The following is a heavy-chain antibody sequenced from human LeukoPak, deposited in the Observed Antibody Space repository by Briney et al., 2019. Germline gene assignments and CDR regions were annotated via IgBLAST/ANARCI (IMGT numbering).Heavy chain of an antibody. CDR1: GGSISSYY. CDR2: IYYSGST. D-gene: IGHD5-18*01. CDR3: ARNPGYSYAWFDP. J-gene: IGHJ5*02. Sequence: PSETLSLTCTVSGGSISSYYWSWIRQPPGKGLEWIGYIYYSGSTYYNPSLKSRVTISVDTSKNQFSLKLSSVTAADTAVYYCARNPGYSYAWFDPWGQGTLVTVSS. V-gene: IGHV4-59*12.